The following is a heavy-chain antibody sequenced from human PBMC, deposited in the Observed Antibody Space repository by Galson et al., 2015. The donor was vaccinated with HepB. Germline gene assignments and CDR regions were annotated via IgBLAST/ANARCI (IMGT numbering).Heavy chain of an antibody. CDR1: GFTVSSNY. Sequence: SLRLSCAASGFTVSSNYMSWVRQAPGKGLEWVSVIYSGGSTYYADSVKGRFTISRDNSKNTLYLQMNSLRAEDTAVYYCATSYVLRYFDWLNGPLDYWGQGTLVTVSS. D-gene: IGHD3-9*01. CDR2: IYSGGST. J-gene: IGHJ4*02. CDR3: ATSYVLRYFDWLNGPLDY. V-gene: IGHV3-66*02.